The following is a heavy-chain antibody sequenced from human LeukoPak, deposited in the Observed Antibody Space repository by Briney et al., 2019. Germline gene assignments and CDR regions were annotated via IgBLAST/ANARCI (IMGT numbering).Heavy chain of an antibody. J-gene: IGHJ5*02. D-gene: IGHD3-10*01. CDR1: GGSISSYY. CDR3: ARDIARGNWFDP. CDR2: IYYSGST. Sequence: SETLSLTCTVSGGSISSYYWGWIRQPPGKGLEWIGSIYYSGSTYYNPSLKSRVTISVDTSKNQFSLKLSSVTAADTAVYYCARDIARGNWFDPWGQGTLVTVSS. V-gene: IGHV4-39*07.